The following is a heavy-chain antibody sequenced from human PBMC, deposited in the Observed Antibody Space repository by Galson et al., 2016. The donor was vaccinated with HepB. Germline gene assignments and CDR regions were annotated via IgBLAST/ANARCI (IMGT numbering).Heavy chain of an antibody. CDR1: GFTFSGYW. CDR2: IKQDGSEK. J-gene: IGHJ4*02. V-gene: IGHV3-7*01. D-gene: IGHD6-25*01. Sequence: SLRLSCAASGFTFSGYWMTWVRQAPGKGLEWVANIKQDGSEKNYVDSVKGRFTISRDNAKNLVYLQMNSLRAEDTAMYYCASASAATESDYWGQGTLVTVSP. CDR3: ASASAATESDY.